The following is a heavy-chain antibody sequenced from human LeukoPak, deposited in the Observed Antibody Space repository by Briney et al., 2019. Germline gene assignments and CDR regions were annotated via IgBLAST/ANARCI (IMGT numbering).Heavy chain of an antibody. J-gene: IGHJ6*03. Sequence: GGTLRLSCAASGFTFSSYGMSWVRQAPGKGLEWVSAISGSGGSTYYADSVKGRFTISRDNSKNTLYLQMNSLRAEDTAVYYCAKGGPLLYYYYYYMDVWGKGTTVTVSS. D-gene: IGHD2-15*01. CDR1: GFTFSSYG. V-gene: IGHV3-23*01. CDR2: ISGSGGST. CDR3: AKGGPLLYYYYYYMDV.